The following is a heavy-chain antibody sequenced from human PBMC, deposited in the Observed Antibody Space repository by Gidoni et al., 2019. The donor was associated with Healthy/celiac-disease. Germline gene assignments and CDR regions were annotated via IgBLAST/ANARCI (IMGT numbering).Heavy chain of an antibody. CDR1: GGSFRGDY. V-gene: IGHV4-34*01. Sequence: HVQLQQWRAGLLKPSVTLSLTCAFYGGSFRGDYWRWIRQPPGKGLEWIVEITHSGSTNYNPSIQSPLAISVDTSKNQFSLQLTSVTAADTAVYYCAGGEVQGVLLGSYSDYWGQGTLVTVSS. CDR3: AGGEVQGVLLGSYSDY. CDR2: ITHSGST. D-gene: IGHD2-8*02. J-gene: IGHJ4*02.